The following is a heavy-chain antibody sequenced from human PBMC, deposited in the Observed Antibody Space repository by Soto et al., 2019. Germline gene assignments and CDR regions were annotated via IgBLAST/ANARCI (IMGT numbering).Heavy chain of an antibody. J-gene: IGHJ6*02. CDR3: ARGGYYDTSGSSNYHYYGMNV. D-gene: IGHD3-9*01. V-gene: IGHV1-18*01. CDR2: ISAYDGYT. Sequence: QVQLVQSGAEVKKPGASVKVSCKASGYTFTSYGINWVRQAPGQGLEWLGWISAYDGYTTYAQILQGRVFMTTDTPTKTAYMELRSLRSDDTATYFCARGGYYDTSGSSNYHYYGMNVWGQGTTVTVSS. CDR1: GYTFTSYG.